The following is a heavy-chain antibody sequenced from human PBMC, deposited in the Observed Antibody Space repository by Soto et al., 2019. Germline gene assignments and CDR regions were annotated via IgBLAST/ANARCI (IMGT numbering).Heavy chain of an antibody. Sequence: GGSLRLSCAASGFTFSNYSMNWVRQAPGKGLERVSSISSSSSYIYYADSVKGRFTISRDNAKNSLYLQMNSLRAEDTAVYYCAREGVQHGSGPYYYYGMDVWGQGTTVTVSS. D-gene: IGHD3-10*01. CDR1: GFTFSNYS. CDR3: AREGVQHGSGPYYYYGMDV. CDR2: ISSSSSYI. J-gene: IGHJ6*02. V-gene: IGHV3-21*01.